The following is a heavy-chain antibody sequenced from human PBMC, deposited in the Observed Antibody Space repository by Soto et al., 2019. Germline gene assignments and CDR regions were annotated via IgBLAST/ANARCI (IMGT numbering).Heavy chain of an antibody. J-gene: IGHJ4*02. D-gene: IGHD2-2*01. V-gene: IGHV3-23*01. CDR1: GFTFSSYA. Sequence: LRLSCAASGFTFSSYAMSWVRQAPGKGLEWVSAISGSGGSTYYADSVKGRFTISRDNSKNTLYLQMNSLRAEDTAVYYCAKVLFFCDCSSTSCYPLGFDYWGQGTLVTVSS. CDR3: AKVLFFCDCSSTSCYPLGFDY. CDR2: ISGSGGST.